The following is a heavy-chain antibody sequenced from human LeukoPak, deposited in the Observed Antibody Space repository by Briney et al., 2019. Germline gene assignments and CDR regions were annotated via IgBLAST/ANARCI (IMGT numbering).Heavy chain of an antibody. D-gene: IGHD2-2*01. CDR2: ISAYNGNT. V-gene: IGHV1-18*01. CDR3: ARADIVVVPAAIPFDY. J-gene: IGHJ4*02. Sequence: ASVKVSCKASGYTFTSYGISWVRQAPGQGLEWMGWISAYNGNTNYAQKLQGRVTMTTDTSTSTAYMELRSLRSDDTAVYYCARADIVVVPAAIPFDYWGQGTLVTVSS. CDR1: GYTFTSYG.